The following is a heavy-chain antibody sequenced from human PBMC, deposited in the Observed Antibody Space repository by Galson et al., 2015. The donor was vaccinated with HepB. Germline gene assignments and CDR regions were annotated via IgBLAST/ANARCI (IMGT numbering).Heavy chain of an antibody. Sequence: CAISGDSVSSNSAAWNWIRQSPSRGLEWLGRTYYRSKWYNDYAVSVKSRITINPDTSENQFSLQLNSVTPEDTAVYYCARRLELLGHSYFDYWGQGTLVTVSS. CDR2: TYYRSKWYN. J-gene: IGHJ4*02. D-gene: IGHD1-26*01. CDR3: ARRLELLGHSYFDY. V-gene: IGHV6-1*01. CDR1: GDSVSSNSAA.